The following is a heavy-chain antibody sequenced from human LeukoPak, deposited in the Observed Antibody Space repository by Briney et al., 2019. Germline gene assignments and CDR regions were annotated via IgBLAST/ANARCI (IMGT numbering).Heavy chain of an antibody. CDR3: ARDLDGSGNYHWFDP. CDR1: GFTFSSYW. V-gene: IGHV3-74*01. CDR2: INGEGSST. J-gene: IGHJ5*02. Sequence: GGSLRLSCAASGFTFSSYWMHWVRQTPGKGLVWVSRINGEGSSTSYADSVKGRFTISRDNAKDTLYLQMNSLRAEDTAVYYCARDLDGSGNYHWFDPWGQGTLVTVSS. D-gene: IGHD3-10*01.